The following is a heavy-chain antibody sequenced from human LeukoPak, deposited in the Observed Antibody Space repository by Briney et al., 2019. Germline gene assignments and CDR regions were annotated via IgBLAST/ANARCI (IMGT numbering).Heavy chain of an antibody. V-gene: IGHV4-59*08. Sequence: SETLSLTCTVSGGSISSYYWSWIRQPPGKGLEWIGYIYYSGSTNYNPSLKSRVTISVDTSKNQFSLKLSSVTAADTAVYYCARVSGRSGWYLDYRGQGTLVTVSS. D-gene: IGHD6-19*01. J-gene: IGHJ4*02. CDR2: IYYSGST. CDR1: GGSISSYY. CDR3: ARVSGRSGWYLDY.